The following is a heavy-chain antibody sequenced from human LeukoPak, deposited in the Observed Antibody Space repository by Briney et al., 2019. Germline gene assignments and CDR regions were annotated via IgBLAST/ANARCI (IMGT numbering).Heavy chain of an antibody. CDR3: SRLSHVAGAPKVSWFDP. Sequence: SETLSLTCTVSAYSISDGWVWGLIRQPPGKGLEWIGSIYRSGTTYYNPSLKSRVTMPVDTSNNQFSLKLTSVTAADTAMYYCSRLSHVAGAPKVSWFDPWGQGTLVTVSS. D-gene: IGHD1-26*01. CDR1: AYSISDGWV. V-gene: IGHV4-38-2*02. CDR2: IYRSGTT. J-gene: IGHJ5*02.